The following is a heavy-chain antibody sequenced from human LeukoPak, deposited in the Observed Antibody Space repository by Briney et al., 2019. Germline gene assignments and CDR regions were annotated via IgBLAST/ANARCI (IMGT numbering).Heavy chain of an antibody. CDR1: GGTFSSYA. V-gene: IGHV1-69*13. J-gene: IGHJ4*02. CDR2: IIPIFGTA. CDR3: ARGGEVVTAQIYCYFDY. D-gene: IGHD2-21*02. Sequence: GASVTVSCKASGGTFSSYAISWVRQAPGQGLEWMGEIIPIFGTANYAQKFQGRVTITADESTSTAYMELSSLRSEDTAVYYCARGGEVVTAQIYCYFDYWGQGTLVTVSS.